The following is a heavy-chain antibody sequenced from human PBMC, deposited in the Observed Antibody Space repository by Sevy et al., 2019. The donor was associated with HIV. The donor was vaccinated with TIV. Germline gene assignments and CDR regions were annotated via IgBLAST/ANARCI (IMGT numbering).Heavy chain of an antibody. CDR3: VRGVQTYDDFDI. CDR2: ISGISNYI. V-gene: IGHV3-21*01. Sequence: GGSLRLSCAASGFTFSSYSMNWVPQAPGKGLEWVSSISGISNYIYYADSVKGRFSISRDNAKNSLFLQMNSLRAEDKAIYYCVRGVQTYDDFDIWGQGTMVTVSS. CDR1: GFTFSSYS. D-gene: IGHD6-6*01. J-gene: IGHJ3*02.